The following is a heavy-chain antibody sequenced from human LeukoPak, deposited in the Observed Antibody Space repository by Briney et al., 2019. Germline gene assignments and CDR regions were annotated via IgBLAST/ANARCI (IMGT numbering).Heavy chain of an antibody. J-gene: IGHJ4*02. CDR2: IYYSGST. CDR1: GGSISSGGYY. V-gene: IGHV4-31*03. D-gene: IGHD3-10*01. CDR3: ARGRYYYGSGSYYKGGYYFDY. Sequence: SETLSLTCTVSGGSISSGGYYWSWIRQHPGKGLEWIGYIYYSGSTYYNPSLKSRVTISVDTSKNQFSLKLSSVTAADTAVYYCARGRYYYGSGSYYKGGYYFDYWGQGTLVTVSS.